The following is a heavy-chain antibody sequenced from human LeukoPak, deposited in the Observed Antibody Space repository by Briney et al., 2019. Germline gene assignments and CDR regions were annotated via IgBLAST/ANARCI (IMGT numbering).Heavy chain of an antibody. CDR1: GYTFTSYG. D-gene: IGHD3-22*01. Sequence: ASVTVSCKASGYTFTSYGISWVRQAPGQGLEWMGWISAYNGNTNYAQKIQGRVTMTTDTSTSTAYMELRSLRSDDTAVYYCARDQGYDSSGYYFDYWGQGTLVTVSS. CDR3: ARDQGYDSSGYYFDY. J-gene: IGHJ4*02. CDR2: ISAYNGNT. V-gene: IGHV1-18*01.